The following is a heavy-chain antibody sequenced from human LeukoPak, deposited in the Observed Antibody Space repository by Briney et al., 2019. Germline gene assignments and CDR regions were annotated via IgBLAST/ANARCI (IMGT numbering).Heavy chain of an antibody. J-gene: IGHJ4*02. CDR2: IKQDGSEK. D-gene: IGHD2-8*01. CDR3: AKGGRGNGEVY. Sequence: QPGGSLRLSCAVSGFTFSSYWMNWVRQAPGKGLEWVANIKQDGSEKNYVDSVKGRFTISRDNAKSSLFLQMNDLRAEDTAVYYCAKGGRGNGEVYWGQGTLVTASS. CDR1: GFTFSSYW. V-gene: IGHV3-7*01.